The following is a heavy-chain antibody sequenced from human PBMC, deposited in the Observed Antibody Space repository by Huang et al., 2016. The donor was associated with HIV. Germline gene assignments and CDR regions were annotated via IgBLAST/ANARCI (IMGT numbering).Heavy chain of an antibody. J-gene: IGHJ5*02. CDR2: IYYRGST. V-gene: IGHV4-59*01. D-gene: IGHD6-6*01. CDR1: GGSMSSYY. Sequence: QVQLQESGPGLVKPSETLSLTCTVSGGSMSSYYWSWIRQPPGKGLEWIGYIYYRGSTNYNPPLKSRVTISVDTSKNQFSLRLSSVTAADTAVYYCASASIAARRWFDPWGQGSLVTVSS. CDR3: ASASIAARRWFDP.